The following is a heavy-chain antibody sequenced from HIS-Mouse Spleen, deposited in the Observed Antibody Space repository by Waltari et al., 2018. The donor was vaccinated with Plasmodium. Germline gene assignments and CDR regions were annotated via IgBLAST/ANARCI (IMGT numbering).Heavy chain of an antibody. CDR2: ISYDGSNK. J-gene: IGHJ4*02. V-gene: IGHV3-30-3*01. CDR3: ARDRRLAFDY. D-gene: IGHD2-15*01. Sequence: QVQLVESGGGVVQPGRSLRLSCAASGFTFNSYAMHWVRQAPGKGWEWVAVISYDGSNKYYADSVKGRFTISRDNSKNTLYLQMNSLRAEDTAVYYCARDRRLAFDYWGQGTLVTVSS. CDR1: GFTFNSYA.